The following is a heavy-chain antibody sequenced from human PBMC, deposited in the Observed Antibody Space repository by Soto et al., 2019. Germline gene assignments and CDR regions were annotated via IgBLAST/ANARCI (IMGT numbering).Heavy chain of an antibody. CDR3: AREEGGGYDHRWFDP. CDR1: GGSISSGGYY. CDR2: IYYSGST. D-gene: IGHD5-12*01. V-gene: IGHV4-31*03. Sequence: QVQLQESGPGLVKPSQTLSLTCTVSGGSISSGGYYWSWIRQHPGKGLEWIGYIYYSGSTYYNPSLKRRVTISVDTSKNQFSLKLSSVTAAGTAVYYCAREEGGGYDHRWFDPWGQGTLVTVSS. J-gene: IGHJ5*02.